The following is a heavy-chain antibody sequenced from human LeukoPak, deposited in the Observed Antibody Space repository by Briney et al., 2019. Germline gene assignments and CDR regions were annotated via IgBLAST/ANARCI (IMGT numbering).Heavy chain of an antibody. Sequence: TGGSLRLSCAASGFTFSSYSMNWVRQAPGKGLEWVSYITSSSGTIYYADSVRGRFTISRDNVKNSLYLQMNSLRDEDTAVYYCARVWGYYGDYWGQGTLVTVSS. CDR3: ARVWGYYGDY. CDR2: ITSSSGTI. CDR1: GFTFSSYS. V-gene: IGHV3-48*02. D-gene: IGHD3-10*01. J-gene: IGHJ4*02.